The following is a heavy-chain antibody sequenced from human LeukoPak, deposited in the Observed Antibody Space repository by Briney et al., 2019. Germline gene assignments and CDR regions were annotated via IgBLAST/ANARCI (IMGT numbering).Heavy chain of an antibody. J-gene: IGHJ5*02. Sequence: ASVKVSCKASGVTFSSSGITWVRQAPGQGLEWMGRIIPVLEEAQYAQNFQGKVTITADKSTSTAYMELHSLTSEDTAVYYCARDQLELGTHSFDPWGQGTLVTVSS. CDR1: GVTFSSSG. CDR3: ARDQLELGTHSFDP. V-gene: IGHV1-69*04. D-gene: IGHD1-1*01. CDR2: IIPVLEEA.